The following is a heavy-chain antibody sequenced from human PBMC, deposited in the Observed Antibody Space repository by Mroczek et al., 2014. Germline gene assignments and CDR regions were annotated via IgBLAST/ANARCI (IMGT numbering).Heavy chain of an antibody. Sequence: EVQLVESGGGLVQPGGSLRLSCAASGFTFSSYSMNWVRQAPGKGLEWVSYISSSSSTIYYADSVKGRFTISRDNAKNSLYLQMNSLRAEDTAVYYCARDWGTPIQLDDYWGQGTLVTVSS. CDR1: GFTFSSYS. CDR2: ISSSSSTI. CDR3: ARDWGTPIQLDDY. D-gene: IGHD5-18*01. V-gene: IGHV3-48*01. J-gene: IGHJ4*02.